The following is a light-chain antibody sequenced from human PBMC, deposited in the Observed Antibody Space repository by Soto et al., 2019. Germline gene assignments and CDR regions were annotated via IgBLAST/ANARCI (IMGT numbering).Light chain of an antibody. CDR2: GIS. CDR1: QSVSSSY. Sequence: EIVLTQSPGTLALSPGERATLSCRASQSVSSSYLAWYQQKPGQAPRLLMYGISSRATGIPDRFSGSGSGTDFTLTISKLEPEDFAVYYCQQYGTSPRTFGQGTKV. J-gene: IGKJ1*01. CDR3: QQYGTSPRT. V-gene: IGKV3-20*01.